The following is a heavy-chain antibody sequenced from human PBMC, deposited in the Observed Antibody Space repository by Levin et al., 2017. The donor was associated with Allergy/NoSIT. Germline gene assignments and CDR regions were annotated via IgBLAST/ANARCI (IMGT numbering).Heavy chain of an antibody. D-gene: IGHD1-14*01. CDR3: ARDLYNTPEIIDY. Sequence: GGSLRLSCAASGFTFSSYAMHWVRQAPGKGLEGVAVISYVGSNKYYADSVKGRFTISRDNSKNTLYLQMNSLRTEDTAVYYCARDLYNTPEIIDYWGQGTLVTVSS. J-gene: IGHJ4*02. V-gene: IGHV3-30*04. CDR2: ISYVGSNK. CDR1: GFTFSSYA.